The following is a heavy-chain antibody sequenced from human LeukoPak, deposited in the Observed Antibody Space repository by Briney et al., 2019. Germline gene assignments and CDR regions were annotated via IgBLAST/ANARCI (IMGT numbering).Heavy chain of an antibody. CDR2: IYYSGST. Sequence: SETLSLTCAVYGGSFSGYYWSWIRQPPGKGLEWIGSIYYSGSTYYNPSLKSRVTMSVDTSKNQFSLKLSSVTAADTAVYYCARGRGDYGLNYFDYWGQGTLVTVSS. D-gene: IGHD4-17*01. V-gene: IGHV4-34*01. J-gene: IGHJ4*02. CDR3: ARGRGDYGLNYFDY. CDR1: GGSFSGYY.